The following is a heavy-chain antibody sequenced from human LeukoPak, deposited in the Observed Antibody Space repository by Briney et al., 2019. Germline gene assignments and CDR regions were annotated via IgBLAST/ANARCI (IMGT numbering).Heavy chain of an antibody. CDR2: IWYDGSIK. CDR3: ARAVGPYDY. CDR1: GFTFSSFA. J-gene: IGHJ4*02. Sequence: GGSLRLSCVASGFTFSSFAMSWVRQAPGKGLEWVAVIWYDGSIKYYADSVKDRFTISRDNSKNTLYLQMNSLRADDTGVYYCARAVGPYDYWGQGTLVTVSS. V-gene: IGHV3-33*08. D-gene: IGHD3-10*01.